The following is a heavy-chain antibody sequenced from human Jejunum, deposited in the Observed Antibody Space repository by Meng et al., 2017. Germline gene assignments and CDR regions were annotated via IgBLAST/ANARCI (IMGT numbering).Heavy chain of an antibody. CDR2: IHSSGTTI. V-gene: IGHV3-11*01. J-gene: IGHJ4*02. Sequence: QVQLVESGGGLVNPGGSLRLSCAASGFTLSDSYMSWIHQAPGKVLEWVSYIHSSGTTIYSADSVKGRFTISRDNAKNSLYLQMTSLRAEDTAIYYCVKALGYTYGYYFWGQGTLVTVSS. D-gene: IGHD5-18*01. CDR3: VKALGYTYGYYF. CDR1: GFTLSDSY.